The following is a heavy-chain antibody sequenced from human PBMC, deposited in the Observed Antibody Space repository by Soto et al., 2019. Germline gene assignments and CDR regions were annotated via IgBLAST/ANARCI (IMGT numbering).Heavy chain of an antibody. D-gene: IGHD3-22*01. CDR3: ARKVVIGEQGFDY. J-gene: IGHJ4*02. CDR1: AASISSGGYY. Sequence: SETLSLTCTVSAASISSGGYYWSWIRQPPGKGLEWIGEINHSGSTSYNPSLKSRVTISVETSKNQFSLQLSSVTAADTAVYYCARKVVIGEQGFDYWGQGTLVTVSS. V-gene: IGHV4-39*07. CDR2: INHSGST.